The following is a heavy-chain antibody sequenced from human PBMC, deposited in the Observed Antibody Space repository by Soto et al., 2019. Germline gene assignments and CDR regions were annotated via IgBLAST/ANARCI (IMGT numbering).Heavy chain of an antibody. V-gene: IGHV3-72*01. CDR2: TRNKANSYTT. D-gene: IGHD3-3*01. J-gene: IGHJ4*02. CDR1: GFTFSDHY. CDR3: ARDRLDFWSGYYFGY. Sequence: EVQLVESGGGLVQPGGSLRLSCAASGFTFSDHYMDWVRQAPGKGLEWVGRTRNKANSYTTEYAASVKGRFTISRYDLKNSLYLQMNSLKTEDTAVYYCARDRLDFWSGYYFGYWGQGTLVTVSS.